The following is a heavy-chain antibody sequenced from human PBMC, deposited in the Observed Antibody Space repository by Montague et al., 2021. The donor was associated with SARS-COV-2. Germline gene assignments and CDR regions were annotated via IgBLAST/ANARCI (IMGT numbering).Heavy chain of an antibody. J-gene: IGHJ4*02. CDR1: GFSLTTRAVG. Sequence: PALVKPTQTLTLTCNFSGFSLTTRAVGVGWIRQPPGRALEWLAVIYWDDDKRYSPSLKSRLTITKDTSKNQVVLTMTNMDPVDTATYSCAHRRSGFYYFDYWGQGTLVTVSS. CDR2: IYWDDDK. CDR3: AHRRSGFYYFDY. D-gene: IGHD3-10*01. V-gene: IGHV2-5*02.